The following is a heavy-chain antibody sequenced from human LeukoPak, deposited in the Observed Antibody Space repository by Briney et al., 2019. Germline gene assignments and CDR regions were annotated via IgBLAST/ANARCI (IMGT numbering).Heavy chain of an antibody. CDR2: IIPIFGTA. V-gene: IGHV1-69*05. D-gene: IGHD2-2*01. J-gene: IGHJ5*02. CDR3: AKGKDIVVVPAAMPTWFDP. CDR1: GGTFSSYA. Sequence: SVKVSCKASGGTFSSYAISRVRQAPGQGLEWMGGIIPIFGTANYAQKFQGRVTITTDESTSTAYMELSSLRSEDTAVYYCAKGKDIVVVPAAMPTWFDPWGQGTLVTVSS.